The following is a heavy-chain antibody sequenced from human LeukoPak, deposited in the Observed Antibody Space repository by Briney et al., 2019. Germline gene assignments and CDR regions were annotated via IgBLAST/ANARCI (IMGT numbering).Heavy chain of an antibody. D-gene: IGHD1-20*01. J-gene: IGHJ4*02. CDR2: MNPNSGNT. V-gene: IGHV1-8*03. CDR3: ARDPLDPSNYNWNDLYFDY. CDR1: GYTFTSYD. Sequence: ASVKVSCKASGYTFTSYDINWVRQATGQGLEWMGWMNPNSGNTGYAQKFQGRVTITRNTSISTAYMELSSLRSEDMAVYYCARDPLDPSNYNWNDLYFDYWGQGTLVTVSS.